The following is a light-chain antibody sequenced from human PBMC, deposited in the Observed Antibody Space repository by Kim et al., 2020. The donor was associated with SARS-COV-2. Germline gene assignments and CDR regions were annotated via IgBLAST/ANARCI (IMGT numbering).Light chain of an antibody. CDR3: NSRDSSGNHLVV. J-gene: IGLJ2*01. CDR2: GKN. Sequence: LEQTVRITCPGDSLRSYYASWYQQKPGQAPVLVIYGKNNRPSGIPDRFSGSSSGNTASLTITGAQAEDEADYYCNSRDSSGNHLVVFGGGTQLTVL. V-gene: IGLV3-19*01. CDR1: SLRSYY.